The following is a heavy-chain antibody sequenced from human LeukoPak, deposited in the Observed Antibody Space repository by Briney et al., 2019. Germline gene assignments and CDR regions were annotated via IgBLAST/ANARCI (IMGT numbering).Heavy chain of an antibody. D-gene: IGHD3-10*01. CDR1: GASISSYY. Sequence: SETLSLTCTVSGASISSYYCNWIRQPPGKGLEWIGYIYYSGSTNYNPSLKSRVTISVDTSKNQFSLKLSSVTAADTAVYYCARGTHYGSGSYYNVNWGQGTLVTVSS. CDR2: IYYSGST. V-gene: IGHV4-59*01. J-gene: IGHJ4*02. CDR3: ARGTHYGSGSYYNVN.